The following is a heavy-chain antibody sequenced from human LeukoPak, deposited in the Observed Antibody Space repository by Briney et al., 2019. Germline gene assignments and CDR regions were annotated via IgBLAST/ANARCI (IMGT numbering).Heavy chain of an antibody. D-gene: IGHD2-15*01. CDR1: GFTFSNHW. Sequence: GGSLRLSCAASGFTFSNHWMHWVRQASGKGLVWVSLINSDGSSTTYADSVKGRFTISRDNAKNTLYLQMNSLRAEDTAVYYCASGREGSPLSRYCSGGSCPPFGMDVWGQGTTVTVSS. CDR2: INSDGSST. CDR3: ASGREGSPLSRYCSGGSCPPFGMDV. J-gene: IGHJ6*02. V-gene: IGHV3-74*01.